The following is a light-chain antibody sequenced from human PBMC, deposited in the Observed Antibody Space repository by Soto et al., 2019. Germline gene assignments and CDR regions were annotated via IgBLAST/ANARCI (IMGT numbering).Light chain of an antibody. CDR2: DAS. V-gene: IGKV3-11*01. CDR1: QSISTL. CDR3: QQRSNWPIT. Sequence: DIVLTQSPATLSLSPGERATLSCRASQSISTLLAWFQQKPGQPPRLLIYDASKRATGIPARFSGSGSGTDFTLTIGSLEPEDFAVYYCQQRSNWPITFGQGTRLENK. J-gene: IGKJ5*01.